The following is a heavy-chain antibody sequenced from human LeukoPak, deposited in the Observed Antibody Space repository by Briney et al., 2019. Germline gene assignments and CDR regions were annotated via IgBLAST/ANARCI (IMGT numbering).Heavy chain of an antibody. CDR1: GYTFTSYA. J-gene: IGHJ4*02. CDR2: INAGNGNT. CDR3: ARESLTYSGSYY. D-gene: IGHD1-26*01. V-gene: IGHV1-3*01. Sequence: GASVKVSCKASGYTFTSYAMHWVRQAPGQRLEWMGWINAGNGNTKYSQKFQGRVTMTRDTSTSTVYMELSSLRSEDTAVYYCARESLTYSGSYYWGQGTLVTVSS.